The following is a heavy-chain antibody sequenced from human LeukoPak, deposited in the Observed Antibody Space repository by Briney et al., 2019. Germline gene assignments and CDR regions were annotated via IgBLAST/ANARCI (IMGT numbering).Heavy chain of an antibody. CDR3: ARSVVVVAATLDPAFDI. Sequence: SETLSLTCTVSGGSISSYYWSWIRQPPGKGLEWIGYIYYSGSTNYNPSLKSRVTISVDTSKNQFSLKLSPVTAADTAVYYCARSVVVVAATLDPAFDIWGQGTMVTVSS. CDR1: GGSISSYY. CDR2: IYYSGST. D-gene: IGHD2-15*01. V-gene: IGHV4-59*01. J-gene: IGHJ3*02.